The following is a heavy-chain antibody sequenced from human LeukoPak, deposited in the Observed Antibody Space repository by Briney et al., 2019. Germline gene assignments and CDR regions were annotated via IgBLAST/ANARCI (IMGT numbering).Heavy chain of an antibody. Sequence: SETLSLTCAVYGGSFSGYYWSWIRQPPGKGLEWIGEINHSGSTNYNPSLKSRVTISVDTSKNQSSLKLSSVSAADTAVYFCARARGAVAACFDYWGQGTLVTVSS. CDR2: INHSGST. CDR1: GGSFSGYY. J-gene: IGHJ4*02. V-gene: IGHV4-34*01. D-gene: IGHD6-19*01. CDR3: ARARGAVAACFDY.